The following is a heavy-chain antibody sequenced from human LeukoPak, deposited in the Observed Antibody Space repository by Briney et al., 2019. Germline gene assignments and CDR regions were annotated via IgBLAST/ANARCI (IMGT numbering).Heavy chain of an antibody. Sequence: GASVKISCKTSGGTFSTYAISWVRQAPGHELECIGEIIPIFCTANYAQKFQSTVTITADKSTSTAYMELSSLRSEDTAVYYCASSSVLRYFDWLFSFDYWGQGTLVTVSS. J-gene: IGHJ4*02. V-gene: IGHV1-69*06. D-gene: IGHD3-9*01. CDR2: IIPIFCTA. CDR1: GGTFSTYA. CDR3: ASSSVLRYFDWLFSFDY.